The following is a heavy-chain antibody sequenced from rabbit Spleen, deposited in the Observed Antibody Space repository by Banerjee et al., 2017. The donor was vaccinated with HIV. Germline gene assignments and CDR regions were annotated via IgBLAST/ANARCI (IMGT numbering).Heavy chain of an antibody. CDR1: GFSFSSSDY. CDR3: ARDLAAWNSGSYAFNL. V-gene: IGHV1S45*01. J-gene: IGHJ4*01. CDR2: IAGSSSGFT. Sequence: QEQLEESGGGLVQPEGSLTLTCTASGFSFSSSDYICWVRQAPGKGLEWISCIAGSSSGFTYSATWAKGRFTCSKTSSTTVTLQMTSLTVADTATYFCARDLAAWNSGSYAFNLWGPGTLVTVS. D-gene: IGHD1-1*01.